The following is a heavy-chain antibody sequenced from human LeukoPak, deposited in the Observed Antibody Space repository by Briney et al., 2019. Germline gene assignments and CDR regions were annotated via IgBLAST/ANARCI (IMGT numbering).Heavy chain of an antibody. D-gene: IGHD1-26*01. V-gene: IGHV3-30-3*01. J-gene: IGHJ6*02. CDR3: ARSNSGSYYYYYGMDV. CDR2: ISYDGSNK. Sequence: GGSLRLSCAASGFTFSSYAMHWVRQAPGKGLEWVAVISYDGSNKYYADSVKGRFTISRDNSKNTLYLQMNSLRAEDTAVYYYARSNSGSYYYYYGMDVWGQGTTVTVSS. CDR1: GFTFSSYA.